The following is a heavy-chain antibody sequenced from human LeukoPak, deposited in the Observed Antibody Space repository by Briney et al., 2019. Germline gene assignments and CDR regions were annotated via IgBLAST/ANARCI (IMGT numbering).Heavy chain of an antibody. CDR2: ISGSGGST. V-gene: IGHV3-23*01. J-gene: IGHJ4*02. D-gene: IGHD5-18*01. CDR3: AKGQRGYSYGFDY. CDR1: GFTFSSYA. Sequence: QPGGSLRLSCAASGFTFSSYAVSWVRQAPGKGLEWVSAISGSGGSTYYADSVKGRFTISRDNSKNALYLQMNRVRAEDTAVYYCAKGQRGYSYGFDYWGQGTLVTVSS.